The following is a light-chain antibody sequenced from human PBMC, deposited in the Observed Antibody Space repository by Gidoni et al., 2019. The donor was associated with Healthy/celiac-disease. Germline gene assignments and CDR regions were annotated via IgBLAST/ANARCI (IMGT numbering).Light chain of an antibody. Sequence: VVLTQSPATLSLSPGERATLACRASQSVSSHFAWYQQKPGQAPRLLIYDASNRATGIPARFSGSGSGTDFTLTISSLEPEDFAVYYCQQRSNWPLTFGGGTKVEIK. CDR2: DAS. V-gene: IGKV3-11*01. J-gene: IGKJ4*01. CDR3: QQRSNWPLT. CDR1: QSVSSH.